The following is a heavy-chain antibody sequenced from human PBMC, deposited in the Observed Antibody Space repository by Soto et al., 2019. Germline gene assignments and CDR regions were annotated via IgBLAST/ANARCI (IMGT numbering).Heavy chain of an antibody. CDR2: INPNSGGT. J-gene: IGHJ5*02. CDR3: ARAAVPAAIVVESNNWFDP. V-gene: IGHV1-2*04. CDR1: GYTFTGYY. Sequence: ASVKVSCKASGYTFTGYYMRWVRQAPGQGLEWMGWINPNSGGTNYAQKFQGWVTMTRDTSISTAYMELSRLRSDDTAVYYCARAAVPAAIVVESNNWFDPWGQGTLVTVSS. D-gene: IGHD2-2*01.